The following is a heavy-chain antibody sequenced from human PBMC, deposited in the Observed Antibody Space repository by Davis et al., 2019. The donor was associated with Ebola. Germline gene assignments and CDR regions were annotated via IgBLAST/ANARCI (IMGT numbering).Heavy chain of an antibody. J-gene: IGHJ6*02. CDR1: GDSVSSGG. CDR3: TRGWLRGGMDV. V-gene: IGHV6-1*01. Sequence: HSQTLSLTCAISGDSVSSGGWNCIWQSPPRGLACLGRTYSNSKWYNDNALSVKSRITINPDTSTNQFPLQLNSVTHEDAALYDCTRGWLRGGMDVWGEGTTV. D-gene: IGHD5-18*01. CDR2: TYSNSKWYN.